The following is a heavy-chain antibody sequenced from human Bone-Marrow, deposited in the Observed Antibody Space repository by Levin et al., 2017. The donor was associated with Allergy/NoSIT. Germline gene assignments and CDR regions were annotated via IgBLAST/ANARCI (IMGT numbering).Heavy chain of an antibody. CDR3: ASRASYYYDSSGSFDY. D-gene: IGHD3-22*01. CDR1: GYTFTGYY. Sequence: ASVKVSCKASGYTFTGYYMHWVRQAPGQGLEWMGRINPNSGGTNYAQKFQGRVTMTRDTSISTAYMELSRLRSDDTAVYYCASRASYYYDSSGSFDYWGQGTLVTVSS. V-gene: IGHV1-2*06. J-gene: IGHJ4*02. CDR2: INPNSGGT.